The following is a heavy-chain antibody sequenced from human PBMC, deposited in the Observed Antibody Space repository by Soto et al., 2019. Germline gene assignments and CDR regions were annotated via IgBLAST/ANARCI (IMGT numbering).Heavy chain of an antibody. Sequence: QVQLVESGGGVVQPGRSLRLSCAASGFTFSNNAMDWVRQAPGKGLEWVAVISYDGSNKYIAESVKGRFTISRDNSKNTPFLQMNSLRAEDTAVYYWARGTTTSAFSAMDVWGQGTTVTVSS. CDR3: ARGTTTSAFSAMDV. CDR2: ISYDGSNK. D-gene: IGHD1-1*01. CDR1: GFTFSNNA. J-gene: IGHJ6*02. V-gene: IGHV3-30-3*01.